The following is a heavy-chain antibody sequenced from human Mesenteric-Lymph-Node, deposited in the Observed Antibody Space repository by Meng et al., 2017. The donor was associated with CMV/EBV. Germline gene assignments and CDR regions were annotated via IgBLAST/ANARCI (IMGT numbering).Heavy chain of an antibody. CDR2: IIPGLGIT. V-gene: IGHV1-69*02. D-gene: IGHD2-2*02. J-gene: IGHJ2*01. Sequence: FNSYMISWVRQAPGQGLEWMGGIIPGLGITNYAQKFQGRVTLTADESTRTAYMELSNLRSEDTAVFFCATSPCTSSRCYTSYWYFDLWGLGTLVTVSS. CDR3: ATSPCTSSRCYTSYWYFDL. CDR1: FNSYM.